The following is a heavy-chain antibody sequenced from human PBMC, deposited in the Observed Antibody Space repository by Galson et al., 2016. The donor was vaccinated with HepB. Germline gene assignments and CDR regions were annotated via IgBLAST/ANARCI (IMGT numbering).Heavy chain of an antibody. CDR1: GFTFDDYV. CDR2: ISGDGTST. V-gene: IGHV3-43*02. Sequence: SLRLSCAASGFTFDDYVMHWVRQAPGKGLEWVSLISGDGTSTYYADSVKGRFIISRDNSKNSLYLQMNSLRTEDTALYYRAKDFKDSSSWYSWFDPWGQGTLVTVSS. CDR3: AKDFKDSSSWYSWFDP. D-gene: IGHD6-13*01. J-gene: IGHJ5*02.